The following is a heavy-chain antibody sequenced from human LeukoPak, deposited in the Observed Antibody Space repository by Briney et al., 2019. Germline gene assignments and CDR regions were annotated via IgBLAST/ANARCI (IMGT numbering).Heavy chain of an antibody. J-gene: IGHJ4*02. Sequence: SETLSLTCTVSGYSVSSGYYWGWIRQSPGEGLEWIGSIYHSGSTYYSPSLRSRITISVDTSKNQFSLKLSSVTAADTAVYYCGREDYYGSGYYLDCWGQGTLVTVSS. D-gene: IGHD3-22*01. CDR2: IYHSGST. CDR1: GYSVSSGYY. V-gene: IGHV4-38-2*02. CDR3: GREDYYGSGYYLDC.